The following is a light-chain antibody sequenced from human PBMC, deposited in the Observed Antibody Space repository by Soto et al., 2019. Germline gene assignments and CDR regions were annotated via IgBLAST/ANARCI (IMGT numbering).Light chain of an antibody. V-gene: IGKV3-20*01. J-gene: IGKJ4*01. CDR3: QPYGSSLAT. CDR1: QSVSSSY. Sequence: EIVLTQSPGTLSLSPGDRATFFCWASQSVSSSYLAWYQQKPGQAPRLLIYGASSRATGIPDRFSGSGSGTDFTLTISRLEPEDFAVYYCQPYGSSLATFGGGTKVDIK. CDR2: GAS.